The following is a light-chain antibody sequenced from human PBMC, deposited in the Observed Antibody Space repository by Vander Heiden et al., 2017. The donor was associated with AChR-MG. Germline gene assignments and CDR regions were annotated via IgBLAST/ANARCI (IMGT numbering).Light chain of an antibody. CDR1: SGSVSTDYY. V-gene: IGLV8-61*01. CDR2: STK. CDR3: VQYMGYGLA. J-gene: IGLJ3*02. Sequence: QTVVTQEPSFSVSPGGTVTLTCGLTSGSVSTDYYPSWYQQTPGQAPLTLIYSTKIRSSGVPDRFSGSILGTTAALTITGAQADDESYYYCVQYMGYGLAFGGGTKLTVL.